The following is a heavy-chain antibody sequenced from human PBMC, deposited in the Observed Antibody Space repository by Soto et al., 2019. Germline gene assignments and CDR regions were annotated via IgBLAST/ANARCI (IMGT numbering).Heavy chain of an antibody. CDR1: GFTFSSYG. V-gene: IGHV3-30*18. Sequence: GGSLRLSCAASGFTFSSYGMHWVRQAPGKGLEWVAVISYDENYKHYADSVKGRFTISRDNSKNTLYLQMNSLRAEDTAVYYCAKEDSSGWDYYFDSWGQGTLLTVSS. CDR2: ISYDENYK. J-gene: IGHJ4*02. D-gene: IGHD6-19*01. CDR3: AKEDSSGWDYYFDS.